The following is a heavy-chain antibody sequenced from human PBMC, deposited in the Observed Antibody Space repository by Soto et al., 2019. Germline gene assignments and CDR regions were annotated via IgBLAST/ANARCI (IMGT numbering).Heavy chain of an antibody. J-gene: IGHJ4*02. CDR3: ATRSPAFDY. V-gene: IGHV1-18*01. Sequence: ASVQVSCKPSGYTLTSYGISWVRQAPGQGLEWMGWISTDKGKTNYAQKFQGRVTMTTDTSTSTAYMELRSLRSDDTAVYYCATRSPAFDYWGQGTLFTVSS. CDR1: GYTLTSYG. CDR2: ISTDKGKT.